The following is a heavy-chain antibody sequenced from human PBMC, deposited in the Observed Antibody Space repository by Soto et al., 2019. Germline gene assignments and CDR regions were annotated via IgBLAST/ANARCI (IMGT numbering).Heavy chain of an antibody. Sequence: TLSLTCTVSGGSISSGDYYWSWIRQPPGKGLEWIGYIYYNGNTYYNPSLKSRVTISVDTSKNQFSLKVNSVTAADTAVYYCAGSPTVRGVISGMDVWGQGTTVTVSS. CDR2: IYYNGNT. J-gene: IGHJ6*02. CDR1: GGSISSGDYY. V-gene: IGHV4-30-4*01. D-gene: IGHD3-10*01. CDR3: AGSPTVRGVISGMDV.